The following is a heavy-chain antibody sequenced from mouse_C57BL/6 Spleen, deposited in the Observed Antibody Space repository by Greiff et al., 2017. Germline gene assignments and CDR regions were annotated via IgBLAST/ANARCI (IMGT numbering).Heavy chain of an antibody. CDR2: FYPGSGSI. D-gene: IGHD1-1*01. CDR3: ARHEEYYCSSPYAMDY. CDR1: GYTFTEYT. Sequence: QVQLQQSGAELVKPGASVKLSCKASGYTFTEYTIHWVKQRPGQGLEWIGWFYPGSGSIKYNEKFKDKATLTADKSSSTVYMELSRLTSEDSAVYVCARHEEYYCSSPYAMDYWGQGTSVTVSS. V-gene: IGHV1-62-2*01. J-gene: IGHJ4*01.